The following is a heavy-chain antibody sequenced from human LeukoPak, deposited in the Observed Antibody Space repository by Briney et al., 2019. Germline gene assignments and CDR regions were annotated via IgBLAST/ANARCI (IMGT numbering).Heavy chain of an antibody. D-gene: IGHD3-16*02. V-gene: IGHV3-53*01. CDR1: GFTVSSKY. CDR2: IYSGASA. Sequence: GGSLRLSCAASGFTVSSKYMAWVRQAPGKGLEWVSVIYSGASAYYADSVKGRFTISRGNSKNTLYLQMDSLRVEDTAVYYCASLGWGDRQGELSLYSYFDYWGQGTLVTVSS. CDR3: ASLGWGDRQGELSLYSYFDY. J-gene: IGHJ4*02.